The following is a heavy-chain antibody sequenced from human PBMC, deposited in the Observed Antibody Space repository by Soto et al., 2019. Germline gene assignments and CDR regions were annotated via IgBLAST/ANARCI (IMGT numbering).Heavy chain of an antibody. CDR2: IYRGGTT. CDR3: ASGYYYYMDV. D-gene: IGHD3-10*01. Sequence: EVQLVESGGGLVQPGGSLRLSCAASGFSVSDNYMTWVRQAPGKGLEWVSVIYRGGTTYYADSVKGRFTIFRHKSENTLSLRMNGLRTEDTAVYYCASGYYYYMDVWGKGTTVTVSS. CDR1: GFSVSDNY. V-gene: IGHV3-53*04. J-gene: IGHJ6*03.